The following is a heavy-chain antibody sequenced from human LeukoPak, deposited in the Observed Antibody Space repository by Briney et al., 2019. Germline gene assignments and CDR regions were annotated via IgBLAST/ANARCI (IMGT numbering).Heavy chain of an antibody. V-gene: IGHV4-34*01. CDR2: INHSGST. D-gene: IGHD4-11*01. CDR1: GGSFSGYY. J-gene: IGHJ6*03. CDR3: ARGRAYSNYRYYYYYMDV. Sequence: SETLSLTCAVYGGSFSGYYWSWLRQPPGKGLEWIGEINHSGSTNYNPSLKSRVTISVDTSKNQFSLKLSSVTAADTAVYYCARGRAYSNYRYYYYYMDVWGKGTTVTVSS.